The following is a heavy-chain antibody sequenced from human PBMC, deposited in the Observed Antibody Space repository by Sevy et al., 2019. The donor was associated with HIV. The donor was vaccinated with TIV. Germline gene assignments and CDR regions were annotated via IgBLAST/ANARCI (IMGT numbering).Heavy chain of an antibody. V-gene: IGHV3-20*04. CDR2: ITWNGDST. Sequence: GESLKISCAASGFSFDDYTMNWVRQAPGKGLEWVSGITWNGDSTAYAESVEGRFTVSRDNDKSSLYLQMDSLRAEDTAVYYCARDRRGYFHKSGYLISDAFDIWGQGTMVTVSS. J-gene: IGHJ3*02. CDR3: ARDRRGYFHKSGYLISDAFDI. CDR1: GFSFDDYT. D-gene: IGHD3-3*01.